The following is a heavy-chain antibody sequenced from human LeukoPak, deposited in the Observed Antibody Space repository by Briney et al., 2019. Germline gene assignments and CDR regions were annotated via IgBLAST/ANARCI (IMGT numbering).Heavy chain of an antibody. D-gene: IGHD3-22*01. CDR1: GFTFSNHA. J-gene: IGHJ4*02. Sequence: GGSLRLSCAASGFTFSNHAMSWVRQTPGKRLESVSSIGADGANTHSADSVKGRFTISRDNSENTIYLQMNSLRAEDTAVYFCVYLDSSGYYYGRLRYWGQGTPVTVSS. V-gene: IGHV3-23*01. CDR2: IGADGANT. CDR3: VYLDSSGYYYGRLRY.